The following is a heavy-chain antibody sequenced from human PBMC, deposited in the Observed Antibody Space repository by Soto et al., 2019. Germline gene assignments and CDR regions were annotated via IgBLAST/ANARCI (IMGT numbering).Heavy chain of an antibody. V-gene: IGHV3-23*01. D-gene: IGHD4-4*01. CDR1: GFTFSSYA. J-gene: IGHJ2*01. CDR2: LSGSGVSR. Sequence: GGSLRLSCAASGFTFSSYAMNWVRQAPGKGLEWVPALSGSGVSRYYADSVKGRFTISRDNSKTTLSLQVNSLRAEDTAVYYREKPMTVTNHRYFDLWGSGTLVTVS. CDR3: EKPMTVTNHRYFDL.